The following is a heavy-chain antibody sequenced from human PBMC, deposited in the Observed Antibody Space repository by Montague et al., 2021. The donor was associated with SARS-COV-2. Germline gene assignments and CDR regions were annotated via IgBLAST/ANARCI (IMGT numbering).Heavy chain of an antibody. V-gene: IGHV4-39*01. CDR1: GDSVKTNLYY. Sequence: SETLSLTCTVSGDSVKTNLYYWGWIRQPPGKGLEWIGNIYYTGTTYYSPSLKSRVTMSVDTSKNQFSLKLTSVTAADTAVYYCANADRCSSGSCYSPFDSWGQGFLVTVSS. CDR2: IYYTGTT. CDR3: ANADRCSSGSCYSPFDS. J-gene: IGHJ4*02. D-gene: IGHD2-15*01.